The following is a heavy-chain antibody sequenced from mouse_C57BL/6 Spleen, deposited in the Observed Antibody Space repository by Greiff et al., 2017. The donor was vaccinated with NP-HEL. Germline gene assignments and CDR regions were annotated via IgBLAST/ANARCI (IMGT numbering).Heavy chain of an antibody. CDR1: GYSFTGYF. CDR3: ARVAYYYGSSYRAMDY. Sequence: VQLQQSGPELVKPGDSVKISCKASGYSFTGYFMNWVMQSHGKSLEWIGRINPYNGDTFYNQKFKGKATLTVDKSSSTAHMELRSLTSEDSAGYYCARVAYYYGSSYRAMDYWGQGTSVTVSS. D-gene: IGHD1-1*01. CDR2: INPYNGDT. V-gene: IGHV1-20*01. J-gene: IGHJ4*01.